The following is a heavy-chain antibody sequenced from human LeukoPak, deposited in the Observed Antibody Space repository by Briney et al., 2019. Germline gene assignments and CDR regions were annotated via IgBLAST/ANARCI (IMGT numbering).Heavy chain of an antibody. CDR2: INPNSGGT. D-gene: IGHD1-7*01. V-gene: IGHV1-2*02. CDR3: ARGGSNWNYRYYFDY. Sequence: GASVKVSCKASGYTFTGYYMHWVRQAPGQGLEWMGWINPNSGGTNYAQKFQGRVTMTRDTSISTAYMELSRLRSDDTAVYFCARGGSNWNYRYYFDYWGQGTLVTVSS. J-gene: IGHJ4*02. CDR1: GYTFTGYY.